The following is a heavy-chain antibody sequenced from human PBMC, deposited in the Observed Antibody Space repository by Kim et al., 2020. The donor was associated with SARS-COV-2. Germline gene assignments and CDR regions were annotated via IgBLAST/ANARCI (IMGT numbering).Heavy chain of an antibody. V-gene: IGHV3-33*06. CDR2: IWYDGSNK. J-gene: IGHJ4*02. CDR1: GFTFSSYA. CDR3: AKGGWDRGGVGY. D-gene: IGHD6-19*01. Sequence: GGSLRLSCAASGFTFSSYAMHWVRQAPGKGLEWVAVIWYDGSNKYYADSVKGRFTISRDNSKNTLYLQMNSLRAEDTAVYYCAKGGWDRGGVGYWGQGTLVTVSS.